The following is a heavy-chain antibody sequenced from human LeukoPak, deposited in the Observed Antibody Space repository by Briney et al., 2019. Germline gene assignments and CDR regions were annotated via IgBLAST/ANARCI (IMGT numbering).Heavy chain of an antibody. Sequence: SETLSLTCTVSGGSISSSSYYWGWIRQPPGKGLEWIGSIYYSGSTYYNPSLKSRVTISVDTSKNQLSLKLSSVTAADTAVYYCARLWFGELAPFDPWGQGTLVTVSS. CDR2: IYYSGST. V-gene: IGHV4-39*01. J-gene: IGHJ5*02. CDR3: ARLWFGELAPFDP. D-gene: IGHD3-10*01. CDR1: GGSISSSSYY.